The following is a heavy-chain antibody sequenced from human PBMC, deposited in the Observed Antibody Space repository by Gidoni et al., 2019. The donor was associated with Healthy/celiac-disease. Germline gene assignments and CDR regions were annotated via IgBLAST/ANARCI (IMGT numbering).Heavy chain of an antibody. CDR1: GYTFTSYD. CDR3: ARGPTTVTTYFLDY. CDR2: MNPNSGNT. J-gene: IGHJ4*02. V-gene: IGHV1-8*01. Sequence: QVQLVQSGAEVKKPGASVKVSCKASGYTFTSYDINWVRQATRQGLAWMGWMNPNSGNTGYAQKFQGRVTMTRNTSISTAYMELSSLRSEDTAVYYCARGPTTVTTYFLDYWGQGTLVTVSS. D-gene: IGHD4-17*01.